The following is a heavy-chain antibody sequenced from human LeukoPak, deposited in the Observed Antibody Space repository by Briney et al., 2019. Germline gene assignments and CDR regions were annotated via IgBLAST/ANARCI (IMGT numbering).Heavy chain of an antibody. Sequence: PGGSLRLSCAASGFTFDDYGMSWVGQAPGKGLEWVSGINWNGGSTVYADSVKGRFTISRDNAKNSLYLQMNSLRAEDTALYYCARGVYDSSGYYFRWYYFDYWGQGTLVTVSS. V-gene: IGHV3-20*04. D-gene: IGHD3-22*01. J-gene: IGHJ4*02. CDR3: ARGVYDSSGYYFRWYYFDY. CDR2: INWNGGST. CDR1: GFTFDDYG.